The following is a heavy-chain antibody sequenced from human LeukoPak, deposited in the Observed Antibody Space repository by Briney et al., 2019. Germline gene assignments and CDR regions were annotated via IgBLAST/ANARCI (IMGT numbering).Heavy chain of an antibody. CDR3: ARGERWLLPPTDY. D-gene: IGHD5-24*01. Sequence: GGSLRLSCAASGFSFSSYEMNWVRQAPGKGLEWVSYISSSGSTKYYADSVKGRFTISRDNARNSLYLQMNSLRADDTAVYYCARGERWLLPPTDYWGQGTLVTVSS. J-gene: IGHJ4*02. CDR2: ISSSGSTK. CDR1: GFSFSSYE. V-gene: IGHV3-48*03.